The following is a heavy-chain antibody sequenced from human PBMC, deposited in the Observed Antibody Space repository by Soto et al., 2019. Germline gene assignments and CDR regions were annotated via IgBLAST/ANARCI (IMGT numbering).Heavy chain of an antibody. Sequence: EVQLLESGGGLVQAGGSLRLSCAASGFTFSSYAMSWVRQAPGKGLEWVSAISGSGGSTYYADSVKGRFTISRDNSKNTLYLQMNSLRAEDTAVYYCAKFPDSYCSGSLSMDVWGQGTTVTVSS. CDR2: ISGSGGST. V-gene: IGHV3-23*01. CDR1: GFTFSSYA. D-gene: IGHD3-10*01. J-gene: IGHJ6*02. CDR3: AKFPDSYCSGSLSMDV.